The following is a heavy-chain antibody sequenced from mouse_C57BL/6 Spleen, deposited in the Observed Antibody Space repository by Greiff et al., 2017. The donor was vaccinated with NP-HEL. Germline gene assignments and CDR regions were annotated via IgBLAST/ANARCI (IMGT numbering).Heavy chain of an antibody. J-gene: IGHJ4*01. V-gene: IGHV1-69*01. D-gene: IGHD1-1*01. CDR3: ARKGYYYGSSGYAMDY. CDR1: GYTFTSYW. Sequence: QVQLQQPGAELVMPGASVKLSCKASGYTFTSYWMHWVKQRPGQGLEWIGEIDPSDSYTNYNQKFKGKSTLTVDKSSSTAYMQLSSLTSEDSAVYYCARKGYYYGSSGYAMDYWGQGTSVTVSS. CDR2: IDPSDSYT.